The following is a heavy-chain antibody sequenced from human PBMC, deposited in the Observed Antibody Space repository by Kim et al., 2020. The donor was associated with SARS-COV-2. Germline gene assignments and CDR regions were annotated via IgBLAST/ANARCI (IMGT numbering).Heavy chain of an antibody. CDR3: AKGRQYYYDSSGYFFDY. CDR2: ISWNSGSI. J-gene: IGHJ4*02. Sequence: SLRLSCAASGFTFDDYAMHWVRQAPGKGLEWVSGISWNSGSIGFADSVRGRFTISRDNAKNSLYLQMNSLRAEDTASYYCAKGRQYYYDSSGYFFDYWGQGTLVTVSS. V-gene: IGHV3-9*01. D-gene: IGHD3-22*01. CDR1: GFTFDDYA.